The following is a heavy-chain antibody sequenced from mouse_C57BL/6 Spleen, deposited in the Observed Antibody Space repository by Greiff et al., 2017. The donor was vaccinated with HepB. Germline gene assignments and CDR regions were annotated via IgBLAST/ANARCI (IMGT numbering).Heavy chain of an antibody. Sequence: EVMLVESGEGLVKPGGSLKLSCAASGFTFSSYAMSWVRQTPEKRLEWVAYISSGGDYIYYADTVKGRFTISRDNARNTLYLQMSSLKSEDTAMYYCTRGVYYYGPYAMDYWGQGTSVTVSS. CDR2: ISSGGDYI. CDR1: GFTFSSYA. CDR3: TRGVYYYGPYAMDY. V-gene: IGHV5-9-1*02. D-gene: IGHD1-1*01. J-gene: IGHJ4*01.